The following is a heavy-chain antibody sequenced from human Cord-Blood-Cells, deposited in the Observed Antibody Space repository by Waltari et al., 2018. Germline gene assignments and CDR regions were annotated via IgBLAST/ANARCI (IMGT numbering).Heavy chain of an antibody. CDR1: GFTFSSSG. V-gene: IGHV3-30*18. D-gene: IGHD3-10*01. CDR2: ISYDGSNK. J-gene: IGHJ3*02. Sequence: QVQLVESGGGVVQPGRSLRLSCAAPGFTFSSSGLHWVRQAPGKGLEWVAVISYDGSNKYYADSVKGRFTISRDNSKNTLYLQMNSLRAEDTAVYYCAKVGDGGAFDIWGQGTMVTVSS. CDR3: AKVGDGGAFDI.